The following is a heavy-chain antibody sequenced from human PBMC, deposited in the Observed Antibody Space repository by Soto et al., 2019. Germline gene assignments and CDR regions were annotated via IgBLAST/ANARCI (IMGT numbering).Heavy chain of an antibody. V-gene: IGHV4-61*01. Sequence: ETLPLGCTVPGISFSSGSYYRSFFLQPPGKRRQWIGHICYNRKSNYNPSLKSRVTKSVDMSNNQFSLKLTSVTAADTAVYYCAREEYYDSSGYARAFDIWGQGKMVTVSS. D-gene: IGHD3-22*01. J-gene: IGHJ3*02. CDR1: GISFSSGSYY. CDR2: ICYNRKS. CDR3: AREEYYDSSGYARAFDI.